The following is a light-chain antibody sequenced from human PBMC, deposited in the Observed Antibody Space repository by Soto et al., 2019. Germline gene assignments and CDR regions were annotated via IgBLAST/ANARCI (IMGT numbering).Light chain of an antibody. Sequence: DIVMTQSPDSLAVSLGDRATINCKSSQSVFYSANNKNYLAWYQQKPGQPPKLLVYWASTRESGVPDRFSGSGSGTDFTLTISSLQAEDVAVYYCQQYYTSLGTFGQGTRLEI. V-gene: IGKV4-1*01. CDR3: QQYYTSLGT. CDR2: WAS. CDR1: QSVFYSANNKNY. J-gene: IGKJ2*01.